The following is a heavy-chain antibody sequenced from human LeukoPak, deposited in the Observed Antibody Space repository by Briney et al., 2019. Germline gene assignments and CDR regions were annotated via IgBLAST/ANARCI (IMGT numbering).Heavy chain of an antibody. CDR2: ISSSGGYT. CDR1: GFIFSDSY. J-gene: IGHJ4*02. CDR3: AKGNSGSYYLFDY. Sequence: GGSLRLPCAASGFIFSDSYMGWIRQAPGEGLEWVSYISSSGGYTNYAESVKGRFTISRDNANNSLYLQMNSLRAEDTATYYCAKGNSGSYYLFDYWGQGTLVTVSS. V-gene: IGHV3-11*05. D-gene: IGHD1-26*01.